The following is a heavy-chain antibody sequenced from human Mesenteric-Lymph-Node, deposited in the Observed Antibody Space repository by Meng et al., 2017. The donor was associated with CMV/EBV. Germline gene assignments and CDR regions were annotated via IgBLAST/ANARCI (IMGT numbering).Heavy chain of an antibody. V-gene: IGHV4-39*01. D-gene: IGHD3-22*01. CDR1: GDSISNSTYY. J-gene: IGHJ4*02. Sequence: QFHPQESGPALVKPSETLSLPCIVSGDSISNSTYYWTWIRQPPGKGLEWIGSVHHSGTTYYNPSLKGRLTISVDTSANLFSLRLTTVTAADTATYYCARRGNYDSDYSEYWGQGTLVTVSS. CDR3: ARRGNYDSDYSEY. CDR2: VHHSGTT.